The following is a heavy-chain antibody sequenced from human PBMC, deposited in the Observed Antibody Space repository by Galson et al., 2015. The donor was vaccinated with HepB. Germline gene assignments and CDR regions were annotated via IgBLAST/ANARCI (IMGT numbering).Heavy chain of an antibody. Sequence: SVKVSCKASGYTFTSYYMHWVRQAPGQGLEWMGIINPSGGSTSYAQKFQGRVTMTRDTSTSTVYMELSSLRSEDTAVYYCARVRGTYSSSWSNYYYYYGMDVWGQGTTVTVSS. CDR3: ARVRGTYSSSWSNYYYYYGMDV. CDR1: GYTFTSYY. J-gene: IGHJ6*02. CDR2: INPSGGST. V-gene: IGHV1-46*01. D-gene: IGHD6-13*01.